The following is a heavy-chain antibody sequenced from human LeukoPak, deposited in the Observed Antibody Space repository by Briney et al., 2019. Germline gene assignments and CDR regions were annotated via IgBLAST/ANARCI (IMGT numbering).Heavy chain of an antibody. V-gene: IGHV3-30*04. CDR1: GFTFSSYA. Sequence: GRSLRLSCAASGFTFSSYAMHWVRQAPGRGLEWVAVISYDGSNKYYADSVKGRFTISRDNSKNTLYLQMNSLRAEDTAVYYCARAIGESSGWSDYWGQGTLVTVSS. CDR2: ISYDGSNK. J-gene: IGHJ4*02. D-gene: IGHD6-19*01. CDR3: ARAIGESSGWSDY.